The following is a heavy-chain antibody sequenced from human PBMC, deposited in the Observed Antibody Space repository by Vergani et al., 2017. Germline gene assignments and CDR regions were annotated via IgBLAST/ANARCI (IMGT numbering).Heavy chain of an antibody. V-gene: IGHV3-23*01. Sequence: EVQLLESGGDLVQPGGSLRLSCAASGFTFIMHAMSWVRQAPGKGLEWVSTLSASDRRMHYADSVKGRFTISRDNSKNTLFLHMNSLRPEDTAVYYCAKVGRSEVAGTFGAFDIWGQGTTVTISS. D-gene: IGHD6-19*01. CDR3: AKVGRSEVAGTFGAFDI. J-gene: IGHJ3*02. CDR1: GFTFIMHA. CDR2: LSASDRRM.